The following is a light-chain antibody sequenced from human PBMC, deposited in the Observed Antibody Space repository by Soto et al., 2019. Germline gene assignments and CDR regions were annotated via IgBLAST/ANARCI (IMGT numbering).Light chain of an antibody. Sequence: DIQMTQSPSTLSASVGDRVTITCRASQSISTWLAWYQQKPGKAPKLLIYKASSLRNGVPSRFSGSGSGTEFTLTIYCLQPDDFASYYCHQYNGYPHTFGQGTKLEIK. J-gene: IGKJ2*01. V-gene: IGKV1-5*03. CDR1: QSISTW. CDR2: KAS. CDR3: HQYNGYPHT.